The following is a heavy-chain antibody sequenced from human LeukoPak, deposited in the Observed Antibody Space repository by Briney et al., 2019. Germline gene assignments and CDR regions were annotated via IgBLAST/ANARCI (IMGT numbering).Heavy chain of an antibody. V-gene: IGHV3-33*01. CDR3: ARDTSGSYKAFDI. J-gene: IGHJ3*02. D-gene: IGHD3-10*01. CDR2: IWYDGSNK. Sequence: PGGSLRLSCAASGFTFSTYGMHWVRQAPGKGLEWVAVIWYDGSNKYYADSVKGRFTNSRDNSKNTLYLQMNSLRAEDTAVYYCARDTSGSYKAFDIWGQGTMVTVSS. CDR1: GFTFSTYG.